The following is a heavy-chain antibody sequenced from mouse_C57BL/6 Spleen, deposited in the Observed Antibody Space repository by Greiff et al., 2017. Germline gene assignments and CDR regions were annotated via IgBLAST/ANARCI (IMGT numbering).Heavy chain of an antibody. D-gene: IGHD1-1*01. CDR1: GFSLTSYG. J-gene: IGHJ3*01. V-gene: IGHV2-2*01. CDR2: LWSGGST. CDR3: ARKYYGSSEFAY. Sequence: QVQLKESGPGLVQPSQRLSITCTVSGFSLTSYGVHWVRQSPGKGLEWLGVLWSGGSTDYNAAFISRLSISKDNYKCQVFFKMNSLQADDTAIDYCARKYYGSSEFAYWGQGTLVTVSA.